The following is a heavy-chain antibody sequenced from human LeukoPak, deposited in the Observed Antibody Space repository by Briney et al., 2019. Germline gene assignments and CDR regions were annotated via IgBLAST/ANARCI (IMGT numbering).Heavy chain of an antibody. J-gene: IGHJ4*02. D-gene: IGHD4-17*01. CDR3: ARIGYGDQDY. CDR2: LYHSGST. V-gene: IGHV4-39*02. CDR1: GGSISSSSYY. Sequence: SETLSLTCTVSGGSISSSSYYWGWIRQPPGKGLEWIGSLYHSGSTYYNPSLKSRVTISIDTSKSHFSLKLSSVTAADTAVYYCARIGYGDQDYWGQGTLVTVSS.